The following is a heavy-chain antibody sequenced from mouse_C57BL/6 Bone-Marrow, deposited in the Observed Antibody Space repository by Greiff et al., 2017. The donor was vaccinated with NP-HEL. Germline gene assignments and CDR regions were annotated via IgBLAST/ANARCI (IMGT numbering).Heavy chain of an antibody. CDR2: ISSGGSYT. CDR1: GFTFSSYG. V-gene: IGHV5-6*01. CDR3: VLYGSSSWFAY. D-gene: IGHD1-1*01. Sequence: VQLKESGGDLVKPGGSLKLSCAASGFTFSSYGMSWVRQTPDKRLEWVATISSGGSYTYYPDSVKGRSTISRDNAKNTLYLQMSSLKSEDTAMYYCVLYGSSSWFAYWGQGTLVTVSA. J-gene: IGHJ3*01.